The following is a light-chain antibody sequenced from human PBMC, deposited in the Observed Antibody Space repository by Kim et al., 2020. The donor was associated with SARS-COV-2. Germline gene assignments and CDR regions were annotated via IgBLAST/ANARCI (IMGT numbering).Light chain of an antibody. CDR1: RSDIAAYNF. V-gene: IGLV2-14*04. J-gene: IGLJ3*02. CDR3: RSFRSGNTLL. Sequence: GQPVTIYCTGTRSDIAAYNFVPWYQQHPGEAPKVIIYDVDNRPSGVSSRFSGSKSGTTASLTISEVQAEDEADYYCRSFRSGNTLLFGGGTQLTVL. CDR2: DVD.